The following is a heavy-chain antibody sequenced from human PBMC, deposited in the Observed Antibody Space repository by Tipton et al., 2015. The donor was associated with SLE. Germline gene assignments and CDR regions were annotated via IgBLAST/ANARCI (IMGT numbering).Heavy chain of an antibody. Sequence: SLRLSCVGSGFSFSNYAIHWVRQAPGKGLVWVSRINTDGRTTTYADSVKGRFTISRDNAKNTLYLQMNSLRAEDAAVYYCIRDLAGREGYWGQGTLVTVSS. J-gene: IGHJ4*02. CDR2: INTDGRTT. CDR3: IRDLAGREGY. V-gene: IGHV3-74*01. CDR1: GFSFSNYA. D-gene: IGHD6-19*01.